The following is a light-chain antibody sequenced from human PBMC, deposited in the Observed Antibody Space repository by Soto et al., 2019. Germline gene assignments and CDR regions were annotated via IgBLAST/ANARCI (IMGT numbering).Light chain of an antibody. CDR3: QSYDSSLSGRGV. V-gene: IGLV1-40*01. CDR1: SSNIGAGYD. Sequence: QAVATQPPSVSGAPGQRVTISCTGSSSNIGAGYDVHWYQQLPGTAPKLLIYGNSNRPSGVPDRFSGSKSGTSASLAITGLQAEDEADYYCQSYDSSLSGRGVFGGGTQLTVL. J-gene: IGLJ2*01. CDR2: GNS.